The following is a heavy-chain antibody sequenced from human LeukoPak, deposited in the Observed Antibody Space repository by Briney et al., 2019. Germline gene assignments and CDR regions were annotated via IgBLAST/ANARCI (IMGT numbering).Heavy chain of an antibody. CDR1: GFTFSNAW. J-gene: IGHJ3*02. Sequence: GGSLRLSCAASGFTFSNAWMSWVRQAPGKGLEWVSGINWNGGSTGYADSVKGRFTISRDNAKNSLYLQMNSLRAEDTALYHCARDHGPEGAFDIWGQGTMVTVSS. D-gene: IGHD1-14*01. CDR3: ARDHGPEGAFDI. CDR2: INWNGGST. V-gene: IGHV3-20*01.